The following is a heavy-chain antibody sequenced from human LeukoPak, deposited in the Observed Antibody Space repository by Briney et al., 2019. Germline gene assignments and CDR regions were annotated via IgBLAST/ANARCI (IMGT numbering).Heavy chain of an antibody. CDR3: TRGRYSGFDL. D-gene: IGHD2-15*01. Sequence: PSQTLSLTCAISGDSVSTNSVAWNWIRQSPSRGLEWLGRTYYRSKWNNDYAISVKSRITINPATSTHQFSLQLNSVTPDDTALYYCTRGRYSGFDLWGQGTMVTVSS. CDR2: TYYRSKWNN. V-gene: IGHV6-1*01. CDR1: GDSVSTNSVA. J-gene: IGHJ3*01.